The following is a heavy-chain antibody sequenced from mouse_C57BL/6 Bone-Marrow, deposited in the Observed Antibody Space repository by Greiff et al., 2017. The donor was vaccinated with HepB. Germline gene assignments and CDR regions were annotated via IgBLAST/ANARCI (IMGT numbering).Heavy chain of an antibody. D-gene: IGHD1-1*01. J-gene: IGHJ4*01. Sequence: EVQLQQSGAELVRPGASVKLSCTASGFNIKDYYMHWVKQRPEQGLEWIGRIDPEDGDTEYAPKFQGKATMTADTASNTAYLQLSSLTSEDTAVYYWTTKSSWYAMDYGGQGTGVTVAA. CDR1: GFNIKDYY. V-gene: IGHV14-1*01. CDR3: TTKSSWYAMDY. CDR2: IDPEDGDT.